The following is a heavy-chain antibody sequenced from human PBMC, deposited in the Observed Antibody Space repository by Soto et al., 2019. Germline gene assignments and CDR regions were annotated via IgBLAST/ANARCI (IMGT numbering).Heavy chain of an antibody. V-gene: IGHV3-23*01. CDR1: GFTFSSYA. CDR2: ISGSGGST. J-gene: IGHJ6*02. Sequence: GGSLRLSCVASGFTFSSYAMSWVRQAPGKGLEWVSAISGSGGSTYYADSVKGRFTISRDNSKNTLYLQMNSLRAEDTAVYYCATTERVTPLIDYYGMDVWGQGTTVTVSS. D-gene: IGHD2-8*01. CDR3: ATTERVTPLIDYYGMDV.